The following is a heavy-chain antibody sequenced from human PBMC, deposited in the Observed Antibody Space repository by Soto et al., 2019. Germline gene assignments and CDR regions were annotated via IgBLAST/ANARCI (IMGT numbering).Heavy chain of an antibody. Sequence: QLQLQESGPGLVKPSETLSLICTVSGGSISSSSYYWGWIRQPPGKGLEWIGSLYYSGRTYYNPYLKSRVTISGDTSKNHFSLKLTSVNAADTAIYYCARQAIVVVAAAALMDVWGQGTTVTVSS. D-gene: IGHD2-21*02. J-gene: IGHJ6*02. CDR3: ARQAIVVVAAAALMDV. CDR1: GGSISSSSYY. CDR2: LYYSGRT. V-gene: IGHV4-39*01.